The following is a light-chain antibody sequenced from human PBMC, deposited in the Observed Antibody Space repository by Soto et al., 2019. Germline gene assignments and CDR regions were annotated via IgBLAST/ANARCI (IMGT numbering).Light chain of an antibody. CDR1: QSVSSSY. J-gene: IGKJ1*01. Sequence: EIVLTQSPVTLSLSPGDRATLSCRASQSVSSSYFAWYQQKPGQAPRLLLYGISKTATGIPDRFSGSGSGTDFTLTISRLEPEDFAVYYCQQYGSSPWTFGQGTKVEIK. CDR3: QQYGSSPWT. CDR2: GIS. V-gene: IGKV3-20*01.